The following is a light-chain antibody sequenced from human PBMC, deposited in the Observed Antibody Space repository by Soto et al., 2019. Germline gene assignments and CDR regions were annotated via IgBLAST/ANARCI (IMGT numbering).Light chain of an antibody. Sequence: EIVLTQSPGPLSVSPGERATLSCRSSQSVSSNLAWYQQKPGQAPRLLIYAASTRATGIPARFSGSGSGTEFTLTISSLQSEDFAVYYCQQYNNWPTLTFGGGTKVDIK. CDR2: AAS. V-gene: IGKV3-15*01. CDR1: QSVSSN. CDR3: QQYNNWPTLT. J-gene: IGKJ4*01.